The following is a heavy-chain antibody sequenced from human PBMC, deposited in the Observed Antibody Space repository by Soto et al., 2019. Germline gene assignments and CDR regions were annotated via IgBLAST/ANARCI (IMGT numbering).Heavy chain of an antibody. V-gene: IGHV4-39*01. J-gene: IGHJ4*02. D-gene: IGHD3-16*01. Sequence: SETLSLTCTVSGGSISSSSYYWGWIRQPPGKGLEWIGSIYYSGSTYYNPSLKSRVTISVDTSKNQFSLKLSSVTAADTAVYYCARVDDYVWGSYPDYWGQGTLVTVSS. CDR3: ARVDDYVWGSYPDY. CDR1: GGSISSSSYY. CDR2: IYYSGST.